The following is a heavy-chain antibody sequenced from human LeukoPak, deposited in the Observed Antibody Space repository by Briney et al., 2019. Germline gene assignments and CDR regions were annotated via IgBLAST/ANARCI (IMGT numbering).Heavy chain of an antibody. D-gene: IGHD2-2*01. CDR3: ARGAVYCSSTSCYVSYYYYMDV. V-gene: IGHV1-69*05. CDR1: GGTFSSYA. Sequence: GALVKVSCKASGGTFSSYAIRWVRQAPGQGLEWMGGIIPIFGTANYAQKFQGRVTITTDESTSTAYKELSSLRSEDTAVYYCARGAVYCSSTSCYVSYYYYMDVWGKGTTVTVSS. CDR2: IIPIFGTA. J-gene: IGHJ6*03.